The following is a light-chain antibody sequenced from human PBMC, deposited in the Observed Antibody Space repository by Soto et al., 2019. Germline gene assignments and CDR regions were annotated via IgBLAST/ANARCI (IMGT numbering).Light chain of an antibody. CDR3: QQFGSSLPIT. Sequence: IVLPQSPATLSLSPGERATLSCRASQSVTSYLAWYQRKPGQAPRLLIYGASSRATGIPDRFSGSGSGTDFTLTISRLEPEDFAVYYCQQFGSSLPITFGQGTRLEIK. CDR2: GAS. CDR1: QSVTSY. V-gene: IGKV3-20*01. J-gene: IGKJ5*01.